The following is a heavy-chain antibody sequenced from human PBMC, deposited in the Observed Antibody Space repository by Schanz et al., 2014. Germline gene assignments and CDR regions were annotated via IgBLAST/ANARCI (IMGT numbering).Heavy chain of an antibody. D-gene: IGHD7-27*01. CDR2: IKISGDV. CDR1: GGSISSGV. CDR3: VRDYNWGFDT. V-gene: IGHV3-21*05. J-gene: IGHJ4*02. Sequence: VQLQESGPGLVKPSGTLSLTCVVSGGSISSGVWWTWARQSPGKGLEWISYIKISGDVLYTDSVKGRFTISRDNAKSSLYLQMSSLRDEDTAIYYCVRDYNWGFDTWGQGTLVTVSS.